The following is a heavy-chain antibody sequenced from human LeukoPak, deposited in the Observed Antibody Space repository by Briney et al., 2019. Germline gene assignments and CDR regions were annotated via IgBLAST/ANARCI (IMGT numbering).Heavy chain of an antibody. J-gene: IGHJ6*03. D-gene: IGHD3-3*01. CDR2: SYTSGST. Sequence: SQTLSLTCTVSGGSISSGSYYWSWIRQPAGKGLEWIGRSYTSGSTNYNPSLKSRVTISVDTSKNQFSLKLSSVTAADTAVYYCARDTYYDFWSGPTEYYMDVWGKGTTVTVSS. CDR3: ARDTYYDFWSGPTEYYMDV. CDR1: GGSISSGSYY. V-gene: IGHV4-61*02.